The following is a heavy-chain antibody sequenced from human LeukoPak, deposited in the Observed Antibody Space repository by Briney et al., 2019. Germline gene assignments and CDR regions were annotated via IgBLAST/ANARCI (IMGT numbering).Heavy chain of an antibody. CDR1: GFTFSTYW. J-gene: IGHJ4*02. V-gene: IGHV3-7*03. CDR2: IKPDGSDK. Sequence: GGSLRLSCSASGFTFSTYWMSWVRQTPGKGLEWVATIKPDGSDKYYLDSVKDRFTISRDNAKNSLYLQMNSLRAEDTAVYYCASGSYFDDWGQGTLVTVSS. CDR3: ASGSYFDD. D-gene: IGHD1-26*01.